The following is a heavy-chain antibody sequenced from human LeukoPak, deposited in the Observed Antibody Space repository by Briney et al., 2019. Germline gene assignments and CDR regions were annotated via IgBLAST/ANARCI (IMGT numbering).Heavy chain of an antibody. CDR1: GGSISSYY. CDR2: IYYSGST. CDR3: ARGPTTVVTPKGYYFDY. D-gene: IGHD4-23*01. J-gene: IGHJ4*02. V-gene: IGHV4-59*08. Sequence: SETLSLTCTVSGGSISSYYWSWIRQPPGKGLEWIGYIYYSGSTNYNPSLKSRVTISVDTSKNQFSLKLSSVTAADTAVYYCARGPTTVVTPKGYYFDYWGREPWSPSPQ.